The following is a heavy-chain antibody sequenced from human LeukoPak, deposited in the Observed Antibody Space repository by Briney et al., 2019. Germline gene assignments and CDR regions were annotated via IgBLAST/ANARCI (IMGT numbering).Heavy chain of an antibody. CDR3: ARGGYGDKFVY. J-gene: IGHJ4*02. Sequence: PSETLSLTCTVPGVSISSYYWSWNWHPPGKGLEWIGYIYYSGSTNYNPSLKSRVTISVDTSKNQFSLKLSSVTAADTAVYYCARGGYGDKFVYWGQGTLVTVSS. D-gene: IGHD4-17*01. V-gene: IGHV4-59*01. CDR2: IYYSGST. CDR1: GVSISSYY.